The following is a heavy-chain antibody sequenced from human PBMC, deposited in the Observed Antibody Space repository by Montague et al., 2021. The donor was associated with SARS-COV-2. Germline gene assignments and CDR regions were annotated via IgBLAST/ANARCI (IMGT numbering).Heavy chain of an antibody. V-gene: IGHV4-59*01. D-gene: IGHD3-22*01. CDR3: AREWVSYYDSSGYGAAFDI. CDR2: ST. J-gene: IGHJ3*02. Sequence: STNYNPSLKSRVTISVDTSKNQFSLKLSSVTAADTAVYYCAREWVSYYDSSGYGAAFDIWGQGTMVYVSS.